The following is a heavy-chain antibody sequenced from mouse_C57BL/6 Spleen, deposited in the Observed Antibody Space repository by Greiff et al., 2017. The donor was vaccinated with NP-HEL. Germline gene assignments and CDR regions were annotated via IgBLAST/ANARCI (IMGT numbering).Heavy chain of an antibody. D-gene: IGHD1-1*01. V-gene: IGHV1-50*01. Sequence: QVQLQQPGAELVKPGASVKLSCKASGYTFTSYWMQWVKQRPGQGLEWIGEIDPSDSYTNYNQKFKGKATLTVDTSSSTAYMQLSSLTSEDSAVYYCARAPGSSYHWYFDVWGTGTTVTVSS. J-gene: IGHJ1*03. CDR2: IDPSDSYT. CDR1: GYTFTSYW. CDR3: ARAPGSSYHWYFDV.